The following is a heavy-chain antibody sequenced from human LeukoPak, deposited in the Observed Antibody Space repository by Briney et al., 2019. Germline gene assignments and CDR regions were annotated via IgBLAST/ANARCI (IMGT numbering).Heavy chain of an antibody. CDR1: GGSISSYY. V-gene: IGHV4-59*08. CDR3: ARHKAWLDAFDI. D-gene: IGHD5-12*01. CDR2: IYYSGST. J-gene: IGHJ3*02. Sequence: SETLSLTCTVSGGSISSYYWSWIRQPPGKGLEWIGYIYYSGSTNYNPSLTSRVTISVDTSKNQFSLKLSSVTAADTAVYYCARHKAWLDAFDIWGQGTMVTVSS.